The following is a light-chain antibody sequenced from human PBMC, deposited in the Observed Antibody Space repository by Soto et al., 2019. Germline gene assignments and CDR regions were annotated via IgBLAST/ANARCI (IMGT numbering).Light chain of an antibody. CDR3: QQYENSPIT. V-gene: IGKV3-20*01. CDR1: QSLSSNF. Sequence: EIVLTQSPGILSLSPGERASLSCGASQSLSSNFLAWYQQKPGQPPRLLIYGASSRATGIPDRFSGTGSETDFTPTITSLEPEDCAVYYCQQYENSPITSGQGPRLE. CDR2: GAS. J-gene: IGKJ5*01.